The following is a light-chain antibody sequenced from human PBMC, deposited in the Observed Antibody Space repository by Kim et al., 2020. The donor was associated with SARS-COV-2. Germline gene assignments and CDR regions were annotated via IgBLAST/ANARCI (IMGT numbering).Light chain of an antibody. CDR3: HQYGSSPRT. J-gene: IGKJ1*01. CDR1: QSVRGSY. V-gene: IGKV3-20*01. CDR2: GAS. Sequence: SPGQKATLSGRARQSVRGSYVAWYQQKSGRAPRLLIYGASSRAPGIPDRFSGNGSGTDFTLTISRLEPEDFAVYYCHQYGSSPRTFGQGTKVEIK.